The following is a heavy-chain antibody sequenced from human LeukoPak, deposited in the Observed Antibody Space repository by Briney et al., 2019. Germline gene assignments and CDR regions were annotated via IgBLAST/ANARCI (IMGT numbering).Heavy chain of an antibody. CDR1: GGSISSGSYY. CDR3: ASWDGSYYDY. Sequence: SQSLSLTCTVSGGSISSGSYYWSWIRQPAGKGLEWIGRIYTSGSTNYNPSLKSRVTISVDTSKNQFSLKLSSVTAADTAVYYCASWDGSYYDYWGQGTLVTVSS. J-gene: IGHJ4*02. CDR2: IYTSGST. V-gene: IGHV4-61*02. D-gene: IGHD3-10*01.